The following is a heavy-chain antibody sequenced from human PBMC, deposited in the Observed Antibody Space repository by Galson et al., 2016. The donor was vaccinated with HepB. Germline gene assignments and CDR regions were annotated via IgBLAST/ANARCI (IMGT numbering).Heavy chain of an antibody. CDR3: AREWELGGYFDY. V-gene: IGHV3-30-3*01. D-gene: IGHD1-26*01. CDR2: LSHDGVTK. J-gene: IGHJ4*02. CDR1: EFTFNNCP. Sequence: SLRLSCAASEFTFNNCPLHWVRQAPGKGLEWVAVLSHDGVTKFYADSVRARFTISRDKSKTTVYLQMAGLSAEDTAVYYCAREWELGGYFDYWGQGTLVTVSS.